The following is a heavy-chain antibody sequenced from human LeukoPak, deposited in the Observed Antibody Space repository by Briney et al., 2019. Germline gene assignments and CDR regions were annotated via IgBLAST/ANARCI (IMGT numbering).Heavy chain of an antibody. CDR2: IYYSGST. CDR1: GGSISSSSYY. CDR3: ESAVFGPIVVVTYFAY. D-gene: IGHD3-22*01. Sequence: PSETLSLTCTVSGGSISSSSYYWGWIRQPPGKGLEWIGSIYYSGSTYYNPSLKSRVTISVDTSKNQFSLKLSSVTAADTAVYYCESAVFGPIVVVTYFAYWGQGTLVTVSS. J-gene: IGHJ4*02. V-gene: IGHV4-39*07.